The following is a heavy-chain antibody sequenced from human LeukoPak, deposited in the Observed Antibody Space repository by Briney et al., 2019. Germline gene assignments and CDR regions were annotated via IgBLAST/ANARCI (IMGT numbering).Heavy chain of an antibody. CDR3: ARVGITMVRGVVY. CDR2: IYYSGST. J-gene: IGHJ4*02. D-gene: IGHD3-10*01. CDR1: GGSISSSSYY. Sequence: SQTLSLTCTVSGGSISSSSYYWGWIRQPPGKGLEWIGSIYYSGSTYYHPSLKSRVTISVDTSKNQFSLKLSSVTAADTAVYYCARVGITMVRGVVYWGQGTLVTVSS. V-gene: IGHV4-39*07.